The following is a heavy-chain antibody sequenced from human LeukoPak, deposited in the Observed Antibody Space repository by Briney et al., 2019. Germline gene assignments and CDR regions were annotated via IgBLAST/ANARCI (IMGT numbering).Heavy chain of an antibody. J-gene: IGHJ4*02. CDR3: ARVFGVITPEIDY. CDR2: VSTYNGNA. V-gene: IGHV1-18*01. CDR1: TFTSXX. Sequence: TFTSXXXXXXRXXXGQGXXXXGWVSTYNGNAYSVQRFKGRVSMTTDTSTRTVYMELRSLRSDDTAVYYCARVFGVITPEIDYWGQGTPVTVSS. D-gene: IGHD1-14*01.